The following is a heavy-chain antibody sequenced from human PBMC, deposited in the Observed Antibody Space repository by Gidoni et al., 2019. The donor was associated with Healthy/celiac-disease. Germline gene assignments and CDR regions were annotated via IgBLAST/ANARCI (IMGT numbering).Heavy chain of an antibody. CDR1: AVSFSGYY. J-gene: IGHJ5*02. CDR2: INQSGIT. V-gene: IGHV4-34*01. Sequence: QVQLQQWCAGLLKPSETLSLTCAVYAVSFSGYYWSWILQPPGKGLEWIEEINQSGITNYNPSIKRRVTISVDTSKNQFSLKLSSVTAADTAVYYCARGHYDSSRWFDPWGQGTLVNVSS. CDR3: ARGHYDSSRWFDP. D-gene: IGHD3-22*01.